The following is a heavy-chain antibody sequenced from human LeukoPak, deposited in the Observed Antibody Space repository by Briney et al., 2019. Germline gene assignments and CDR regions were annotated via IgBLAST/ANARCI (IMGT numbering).Heavy chain of an antibody. J-gene: IGHJ4*02. CDR2: IYYSGNT. CDR1: GVSTSSSNSY. CDR3: ARQTGSGLFILP. Sequence: SETLSLTCTVSGVSTSSSNSYWGWIRQPPGKGLEWIGSIYYSGNTYYNASLKSQVSISIDTSKNQFSLRLTSVTAADTAVYYCARQTGSGLFILPGGQGTLVTVSS. V-gene: IGHV4-39*01. D-gene: IGHD3/OR15-3a*01.